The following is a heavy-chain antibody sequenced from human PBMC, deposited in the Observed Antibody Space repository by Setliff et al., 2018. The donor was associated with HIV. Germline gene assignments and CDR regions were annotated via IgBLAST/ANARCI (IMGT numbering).Heavy chain of an antibody. CDR1: GGSISSGGYY. V-gene: IGHV4-31*03. D-gene: IGHD3-16*02. J-gene: IGHJ4*02. CDR2: IYYSGST. CDR3: ARAAPYYDYVWGSFRHFDY. Sequence: SETLSLTCTVSGGSISSGGYYWSWIRQHPGKGLEWIGYIYYSGSTYYNPSLKSRVTISVDTSKNQFSLKLSSVTAADTAVYYCARAAPYYDYVWGSFRHFDYWGQGTLVTVSS.